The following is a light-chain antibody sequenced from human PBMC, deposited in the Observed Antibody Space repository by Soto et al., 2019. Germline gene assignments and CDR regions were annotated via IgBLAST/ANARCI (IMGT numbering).Light chain of an antibody. Sequence: EIVMTQSPATMSVSTGERATLSCRASQSVSSNLAWYQQKPGQAPRLLIYGASTRATVIPARFSGSGSGTEFTLTISSLQSEDFAVYYCQQYNNWPLTFGGGTKVEIK. V-gene: IGKV3-15*01. CDR1: QSVSSN. CDR3: QQYNNWPLT. J-gene: IGKJ4*01. CDR2: GAS.